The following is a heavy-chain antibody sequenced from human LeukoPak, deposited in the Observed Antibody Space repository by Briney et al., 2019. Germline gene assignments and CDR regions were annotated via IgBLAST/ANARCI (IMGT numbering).Heavy chain of an antibody. CDR2: ICHSGST. V-gene: IGHV4-4*02. CDR3: AILTDY. Sequence: SETLSLTCGVSGGSISSSNWWSWVRQPPGKGLEWIGEICHSGSTNYNPSFKSRVTISVDKSKNQFSLKLNSVATADTAVYYCAILTDYWGQGALVTVSS. J-gene: IGHJ4*02. CDR1: GGSISSSNW.